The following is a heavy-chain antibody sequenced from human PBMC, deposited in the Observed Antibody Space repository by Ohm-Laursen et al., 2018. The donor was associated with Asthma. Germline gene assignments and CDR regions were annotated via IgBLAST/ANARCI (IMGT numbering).Heavy chain of an antibody. CDR2: ISTASTFI. Sequence: SLRLSCAASGYTFSRYSIHWVRQAPGKGLEWVASISTASTFIYYADSVRGRFTTSRDNAKSTLFLQMNNLRAEDTAVYYCARMPTHRIVPELNYFDYWGQGTLVTVSS. J-gene: IGHJ4*02. V-gene: IGHV3-21*04. CDR3: ARMPTHRIVPELNYFDY. CDR1: GYTFSRYS. D-gene: IGHD1-7*01.